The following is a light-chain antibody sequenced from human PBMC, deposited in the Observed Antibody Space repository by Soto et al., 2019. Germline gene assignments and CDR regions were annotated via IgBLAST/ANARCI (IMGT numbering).Light chain of an antibody. CDR3: QQRSNWPPVIT. CDR2: DAS. CDR1: QSFSSY. Sequence: EIVLTQSPATLSLSPGERATLSCRASQSFSSYLAWYQQKPGQAPRLLIYDASKRANGIPARFSGRGSGTDFTLTISGLEPEDFAVYYCQQRSNWPPVITFGQGTRLEIK. V-gene: IGKV3-11*01. J-gene: IGKJ5*01.